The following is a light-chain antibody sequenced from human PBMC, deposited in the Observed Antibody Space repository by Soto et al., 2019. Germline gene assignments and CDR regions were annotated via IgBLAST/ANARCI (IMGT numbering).Light chain of an antibody. CDR3: QQRSNWPLT. CDR2: DAS. Sequence: ELVLTQSPATLSLSPGGRATLSCRASQSVSSYLAWYQQKPGQAPRLLIYDASNRATGIPARFSGSGSGTDFTLTISSLEAEDFAVYYCQQRSNWPLTFGGGTKVDIK. CDR1: QSVSSY. V-gene: IGKV3-11*01. J-gene: IGKJ4*02.